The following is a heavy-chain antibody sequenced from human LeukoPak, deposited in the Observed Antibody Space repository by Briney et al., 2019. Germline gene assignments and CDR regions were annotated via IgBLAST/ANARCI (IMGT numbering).Heavy chain of an antibody. Sequence: TGGSLRLSCAATGFTFSSYGMHWVRQAPGKGLEWVAVIWYDGSNKYYADSVKGRFTISRDNSKNTLYLQMNSLRAEDTAVYYCAGDYYDSSGYSKYNWFDPWGQGTLVTVSS. CDR2: IWYDGSNK. CDR1: GFTFSSYG. V-gene: IGHV3-33*01. D-gene: IGHD3-22*01. J-gene: IGHJ5*02. CDR3: AGDYYDSSGYSKYNWFDP.